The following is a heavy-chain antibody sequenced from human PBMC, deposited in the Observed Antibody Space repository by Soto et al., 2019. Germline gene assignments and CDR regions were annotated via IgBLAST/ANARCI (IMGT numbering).Heavy chain of an antibody. CDR2: IWYDGSNK. D-gene: IGHD1-26*01. V-gene: IGHV3-33*01. CDR3: ARDESYGDELAFDI. J-gene: IGHJ3*02. CDR1: GFTFSSYG. Sequence: QVQLVESGGGVVQPGRSLRLSCAASGFTFSSYGMHWVRQAPGKGLEWVAVIWYDGSNKYYADSVKGRFTISRDNSKNTLYLQMNSLRAEDTAVYYCARDESYGDELAFDIWGQGTMVTVSS.